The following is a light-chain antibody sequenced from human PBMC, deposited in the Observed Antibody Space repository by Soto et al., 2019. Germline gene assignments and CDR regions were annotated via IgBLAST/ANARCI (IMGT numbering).Light chain of an antibody. CDR1: QSVSSW. V-gene: IGKV1-5*03. CDR2: TAS. Sequence: DIQMTQSPSTLSASVGDRVTITCRASQSVSSWLAWYQQKPGKAPNLLIYTASSLESGGPSRFSGSGSGTEFTLTISSLQPDDFATYYCQQYNSAWTFGQGTTVGIK. J-gene: IGKJ1*01. CDR3: QQYNSAWT.